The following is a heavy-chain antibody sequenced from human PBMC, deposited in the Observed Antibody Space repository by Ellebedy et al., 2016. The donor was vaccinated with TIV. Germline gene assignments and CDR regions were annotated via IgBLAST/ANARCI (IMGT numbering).Heavy chain of an antibody. CDR2: IIPIFGTA. D-gene: IGHD3-3*01. CDR1: GGTFSSYA. CDR3: ARGVPTRDFSDSFDI. Sequence: SVKVSXXASGGTFSSYAISWVRQAPGQGLEWMGGIIPIFGTANYAQKFQGRVTITADESTSAAYMELSSLRSEDTAVYYCARGVPTRDFSDSFDIWGQGTMVTVSS. J-gene: IGHJ3*02. V-gene: IGHV1-69*13.